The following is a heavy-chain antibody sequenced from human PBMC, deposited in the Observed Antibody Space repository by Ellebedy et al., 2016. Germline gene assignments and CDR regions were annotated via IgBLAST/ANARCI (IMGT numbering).Heavy chain of an antibody. J-gene: IGHJ5*02. V-gene: IGHV4-4*02. Sequence: SETLSLTXAVSGGSISSSNWWSWVRQPPGKGLEWIGEIYHSGSTNYNPSLKSRVTISVDKSKNQFSLKVSSVIAADTAVYFCARHIVAVPPTMENWFDPWGQGTLVTVSS. CDR2: IYHSGST. CDR1: GGSISSSNW. CDR3: ARHIVAVPPTMENWFDP. D-gene: IGHD2-2*01.